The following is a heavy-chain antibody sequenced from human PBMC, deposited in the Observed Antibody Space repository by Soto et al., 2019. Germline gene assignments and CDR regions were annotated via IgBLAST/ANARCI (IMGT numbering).Heavy chain of an antibody. CDR1: GGSISRGGYY. J-gene: IGHJ4*02. CDR3: ARMPSIAARPVL. Sequence: QVQLQESGPGLVTPSQTLSLTCTVSGGSISRGGYYWIWIRQHPGKGLEWIGYIYYSGSTYYNPSLKSRVTISVDTSKNQFSLKLSSVTAADTAVYYCARMPSIAARPVLWGQGTLVTVSS. V-gene: IGHV4-31*03. CDR2: IYYSGST. D-gene: IGHD6-6*01.